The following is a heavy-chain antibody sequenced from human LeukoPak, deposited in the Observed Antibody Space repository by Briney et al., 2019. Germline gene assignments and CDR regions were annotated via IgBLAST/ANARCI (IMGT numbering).Heavy chain of an antibody. Sequence: SVKVSCKASGGTFSSYAISWVRQAPGQGLEWMGRIIPILGIANYAQKFQGRVTITADKSTSTAYMELSSLRSEDTAVCYCARDPSGYYDSSGYYSNDYWGQGTLVTVSS. D-gene: IGHD3-22*01. J-gene: IGHJ4*02. CDR3: ARDPSGYYDSSGYYSNDY. CDR1: GGTFSSYA. CDR2: IIPILGIA. V-gene: IGHV1-69*04.